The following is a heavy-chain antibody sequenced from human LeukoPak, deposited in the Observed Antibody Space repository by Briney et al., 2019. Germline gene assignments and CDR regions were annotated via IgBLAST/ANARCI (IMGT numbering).Heavy chain of an antibody. CDR1: GFTFXDXX. J-gene: IGHJ5*02. Sequence: QPGGSXXLXXXXXGFTFXDXXXHXVRXXPGXGLDGGASIPSDGNKKYFADSVKDRFTISRENSKNTLYLQMNSLRAEDTAVYYCANAAELPSWGQGTLVTVSS. V-gene: IGHV3-30*02. CDR3: ANAAELPS. CDR2: IPSDGNKK. D-gene: IGHD1-26*01.